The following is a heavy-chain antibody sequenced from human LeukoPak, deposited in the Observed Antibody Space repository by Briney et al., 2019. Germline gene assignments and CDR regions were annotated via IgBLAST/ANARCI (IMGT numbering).Heavy chain of an antibody. CDR1: GYRIISYW. Sequence: GESLKISCKGSGYRIISYWIAWVRQMPGKGLEWMGNIYLGDSDTTYSPSFQGHVTISADKSISTAYLHWSSLKASDTAMYYCARAGSTDTMIRAFDIWGQGTMVTVSS. J-gene: IGHJ3*02. D-gene: IGHD3-22*01. CDR3: ARAGSTDTMIRAFDI. V-gene: IGHV5-51*01. CDR2: IYLGDSDT.